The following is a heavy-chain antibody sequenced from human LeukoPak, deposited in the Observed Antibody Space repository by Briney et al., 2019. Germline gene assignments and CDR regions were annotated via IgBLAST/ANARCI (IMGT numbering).Heavy chain of an antibody. CDR1: GDSISSSNW. J-gene: IGHJ5*02. Sequence: SGTLSLTCAVSGDSISSSNWWSWVRQPPGKGLEWIGQIYHSGSTNYNPSLKSRVTISLDKSKNQFSLELTSVTAADTAVYYCARSFRYSGYDYYFDPWGQGTLVTVST. V-gene: IGHV4-4*02. CDR2: IYHSGST. CDR3: ARSFRYSGYDYYFDP. D-gene: IGHD5-12*01.